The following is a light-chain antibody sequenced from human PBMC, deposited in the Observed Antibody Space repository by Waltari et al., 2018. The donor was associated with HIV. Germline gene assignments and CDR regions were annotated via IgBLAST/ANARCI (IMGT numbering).Light chain of an antibody. V-gene: IGKV1-39*01. CDR2: DAS. J-gene: IGKJ3*01. Sequence: DIQMTQSPSSLSASVGDSVTITCRASQSVSNRVNWYQQEPGKAPKVLIYDASRLQSGVPSRFSGSGSGTDFTLTINSLQPDDFASYFCQQSYNYPLTFGPGTKVDIK. CDR1: QSVSNR. CDR3: QQSYNYPLT.